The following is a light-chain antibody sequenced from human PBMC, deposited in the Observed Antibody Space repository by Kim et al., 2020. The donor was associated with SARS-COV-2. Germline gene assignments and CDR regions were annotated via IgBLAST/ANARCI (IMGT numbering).Light chain of an antibody. CDR1: QSPVRDSGDIW. V-gene: IGKV2-30*02. CDR3: LQGTHWPKT. CDR2: NFS. J-gene: IGKJ2*01. Sequence: ASSSCRSSQSPVRDSGDIWLSWFQQRPHQSPRRLIYNFSKRDSGVPDRFSGSGSGTDFTLKISRVEAEDVGIYYCLQGTHWPKTFGQGTKLEI.